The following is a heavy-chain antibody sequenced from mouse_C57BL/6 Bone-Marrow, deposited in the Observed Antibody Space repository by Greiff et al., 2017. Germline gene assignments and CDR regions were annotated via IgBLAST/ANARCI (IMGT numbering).Heavy chain of an antibody. J-gene: IGHJ2*01. V-gene: IGHV1-54*01. Sequence: VKLQESGAELVRPGTSVKVSCKASGYAFTNYLLEWVKHRPGQGLAWIGVITPGSGGTNYNEKFKGKATLTADKSSSPAYMQLSSLTSEDSAVYFCARQTAQATGYFDYWGQGTTLTGSS. D-gene: IGHD3-2*02. CDR2: ITPGSGGT. CDR1: GYAFTNYL. CDR3: ARQTAQATGYFDY.